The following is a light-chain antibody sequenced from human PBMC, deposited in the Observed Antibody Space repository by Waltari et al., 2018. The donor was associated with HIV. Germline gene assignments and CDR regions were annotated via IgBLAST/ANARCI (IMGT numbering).Light chain of an antibody. CDR1: QSVSSNY. V-gene: IGKV3-20*01. J-gene: IGKJ1*01. CDR3: QQYGDSHRT. CDR2: AAT. Sequence: EIVLTQSPGTLFLSPGERATLSCRASQSVSSNYLGWYQQRPGQAPRLLIYAATHRAASIPDRFSGSGSGTDFTLTISRLEPEDSAVYYCQQYGDSHRTFGQGTKVDIK.